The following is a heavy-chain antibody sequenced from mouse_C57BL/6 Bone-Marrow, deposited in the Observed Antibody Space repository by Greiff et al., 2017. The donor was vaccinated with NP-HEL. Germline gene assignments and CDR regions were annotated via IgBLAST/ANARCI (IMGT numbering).Heavy chain of an antibody. Sequence: EVQGVESGGGLVQPGGSLSLSCAASGFTFTDYYMSWVRQPPGKALEWLGFIRNKANGYTTEYSASVKGRFTISRDNSQSILYHQMNALIAEDSATYYSARSPLYYGSSPYAMDYWGQGTSVTVSS. J-gene: IGHJ4*01. CDR2: IRNKANGYTT. V-gene: IGHV7-3*01. CDR3: ARSPLYYGSSPYAMDY. D-gene: IGHD1-1*01. CDR1: GFTFTDYY.